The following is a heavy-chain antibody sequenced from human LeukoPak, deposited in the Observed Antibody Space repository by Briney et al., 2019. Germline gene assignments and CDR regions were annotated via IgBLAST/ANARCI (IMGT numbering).Heavy chain of an antibody. CDR2: INPNNGDT. D-gene: IGHD1/OR15-1a*01. CDR1: GYTLTEKY. V-gene: IGHV1-2*02. J-gene: IGHJ4*02. Sequence: SVKVSCKASGYTLTEKYLHWVRQAPGQGLEWMGWINPNNGDTTYAQKFQGRVTMTRDTSISTAYMELSRLTSDDTAVYYCAREEQYNMYFDDWGQGTLVTVSS. CDR3: AREEQYNMYFDD.